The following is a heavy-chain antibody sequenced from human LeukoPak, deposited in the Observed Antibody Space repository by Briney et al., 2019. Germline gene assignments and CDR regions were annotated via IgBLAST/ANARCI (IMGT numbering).Heavy chain of an antibody. CDR2: IYTSWST. J-gene: IGHJ3*02. CDR1: GGSISSYY. V-gene: IGHV4-4*07. D-gene: IGHD3-16*01. CDR3: ARGGLLVMDAFDI. Sequence: PSETLSLTCTVSGGSISSYYGSWIRQPAGKGLEWIGRIYTSWSTNYNPSLKSPVTLSVDTSKNQFSLKLSSVPAADTAVYYCARGGLLVMDAFDIWGQGTMVTVSS.